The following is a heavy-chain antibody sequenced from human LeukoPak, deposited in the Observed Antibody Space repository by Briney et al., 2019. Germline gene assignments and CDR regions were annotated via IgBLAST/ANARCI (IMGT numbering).Heavy chain of an antibody. D-gene: IGHD6-19*01. V-gene: IGHV4-59*01. J-gene: IGHJ4*02. CDR1: GGSTSSYY. Sequence: SETLSLTCTVSGGSTSSYYWSWIRQPPGKGLEWIGYIYYSGHTNYNSSLKSRVTISVDTSKNQFSLKLSSVTAADTAVYYCAREYSSGRLDYWGQGTLVTVSS. CDR3: AREYSSGRLDY. CDR2: IYYSGHT.